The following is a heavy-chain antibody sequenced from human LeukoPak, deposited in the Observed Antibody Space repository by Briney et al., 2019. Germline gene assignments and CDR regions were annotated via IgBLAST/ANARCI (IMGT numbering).Heavy chain of an antibody. CDR1: GFIFSTYW. Sequence: GGFLRLSCAASGFIFSTYWMSWVRQAPGKGLERVANINQDGSEEFYVDSVKGRFTISRDNAKKSLYLQMNSLRAEDTAVYYCASGQQLGYWGQGTLVTVSS. V-gene: IGHV3-7*03. J-gene: IGHJ4*02. CDR3: ASGQQLGY. D-gene: IGHD6-13*01. CDR2: INQDGSEE.